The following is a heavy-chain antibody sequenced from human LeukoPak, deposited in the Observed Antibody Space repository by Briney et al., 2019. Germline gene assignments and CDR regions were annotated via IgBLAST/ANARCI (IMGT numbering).Heavy chain of an antibody. V-gene: IGHV4-39*01. Sequence: SETLSLTCTVSGGSINSSTYYWGWIRQPPGKGLEWIGSIYYSGSTYYNPSLKSRVTISVDTSKNQFSLKLNSVTAADTAVYYCARTSIVGARGPFGYWGQGTLVTVSS. D-gene: IGHD1-26*01. J-gene: IGHJ4*02. CDR2: IYYSGST. CDR1: GGSINSSTYY. CDR3: ARTSIVGARGPFGY.